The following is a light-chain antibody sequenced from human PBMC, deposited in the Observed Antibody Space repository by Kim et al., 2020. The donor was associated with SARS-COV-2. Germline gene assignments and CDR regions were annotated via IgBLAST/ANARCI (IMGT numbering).Light chain of an antibody. Sequence: SAAVGDKVTVPYRASQSISSYLNWYQQKPGKAPKLLIYAASSLQSGVQSRFSGSGSGTDFTLTISSLQPEDFATYYCQQSYSTPQTFGQGTKLEI. CDR2: AAS. CDR1: QSISSY. CDR3: QQSYSTPQT. V-gene: IGKV1-39*01. J-gene: IGKJ2*01.